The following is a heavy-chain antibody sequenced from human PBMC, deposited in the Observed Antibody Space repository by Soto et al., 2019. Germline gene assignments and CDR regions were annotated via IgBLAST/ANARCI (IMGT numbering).Heavy chain of an antibody. CDR2: IYYSGST. J-gene: IGHJ5*02. D-gene: IGHD1-1*01. CDR3: ARDPNGNNWFDP. CDR1: GGSISSYF. Sequence: PSETLSITCTVSGGSISSYFWSWIRQPPGKGLEWIGYIYYSGSTNYNPSLKSRVTISVDTSKNQFSLKLSSVTAADTAVYYCARDPNGNNWFDPWGQGTLVTVSS. V-gene: IGHV4-59*01.